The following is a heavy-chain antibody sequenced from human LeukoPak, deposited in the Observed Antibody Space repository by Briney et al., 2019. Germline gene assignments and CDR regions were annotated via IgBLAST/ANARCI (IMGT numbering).Heavy chain of an antibody. CDR2: IYYSGST. J-gene: IGHJ4*02. V-gene: IGHV4-59*12. D-gene: IGHD4-23*01. CDR1: GVSISSYY. CDR3: ARDGKGGKGFDY. Sequence: SETLSLTCTVSGVSISSYYWSWIRQPPGKGLEWIGYIYYSGSTNYNPSLKSRVTISVDTSKNQFSLKLSSVTAADTAVYYCARDGKGGKGFDYWGQGTLVTVSS.